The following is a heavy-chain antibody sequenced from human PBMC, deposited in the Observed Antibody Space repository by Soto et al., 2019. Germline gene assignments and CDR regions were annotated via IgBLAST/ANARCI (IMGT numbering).Heavy chain of an antibody. V-gene: IGHV3-23*01. D-gene: IGHD1-1*01. J-gene: IGHJ4*02. CDR2: ISGSGGGT. CDR1: GFTFSSYA. Sequence: EVQLLESGGGLVQPGGSLRLSCAASGFTFSSYAMSWVRQAPGKGLEWVSAISGSGGGTYYTDSVKGLFTISRDNSKNTLYLQMNSLRAEDTAVYYCAKDRTTVPATSPDYWGQGTLVTVSS. CDR3: AKDRTTVPATSPDY.